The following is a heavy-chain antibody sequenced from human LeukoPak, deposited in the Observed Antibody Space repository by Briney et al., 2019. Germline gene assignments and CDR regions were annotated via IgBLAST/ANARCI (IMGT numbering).Heavy chain of an antibody. D-gene: IGHD1-14*01. CDR1: GFTFSSYA. J-gene: IGHJ4*02. CDR2: ISYDGSNK. CDR3: ARWYGAFDY. V-gene: IGHV3-30-3*01. Sequence: PGGSLRLSCAASGFTFSSYAMHWVRQAPGKGLEWVAVISYDGSNKYYADSVKGRFTISRDNSKNTLYLQMNSLRAEDTAVYYCARWYGAFDYWGQGTLVTVSS.